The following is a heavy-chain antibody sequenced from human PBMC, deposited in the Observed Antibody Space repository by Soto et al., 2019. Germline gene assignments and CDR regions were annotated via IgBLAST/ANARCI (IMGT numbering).Heavy chain of an antibody. J-gene: IGHJ3*01. D-gene: IGHD1-26*01. CDR3: AHAYSGSTGGAFDV. CDR1: GFSLSTSGVG. Sequence: QITLKESGPTLVKPTQTLTLTCTFSGFSLSTSGVGVGWIRQPPGKALEWLALIYWDDDKRYSPSLKSRLTTIKXHXTHEVDLTMTNMDPVDTATYYCAHAYSGSTGGAFDVWGQGTMVTVSS. CDR2: IYWDDDK. V-gene: IGHV2-5*02.